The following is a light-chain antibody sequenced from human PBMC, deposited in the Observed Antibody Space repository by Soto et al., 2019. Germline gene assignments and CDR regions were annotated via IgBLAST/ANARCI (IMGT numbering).Light chain of an antibody. CDR3: CSYTDIALDVV. Sequence: QSALTQPASVSGSPGQSITISCTGTSSDIGDYDYVSWYQHLPGKAPKLLIFDVTHRPSGVSDRFSGSKSGNTASLAISGVRNEDEDDYYCCSYTDIALDVVFGGGTKLTVL. CDR2: DVT. CDR1: SSDIGDYDY. J-gene: IGLJ2*01. V-gene: IGLV2-14*01.